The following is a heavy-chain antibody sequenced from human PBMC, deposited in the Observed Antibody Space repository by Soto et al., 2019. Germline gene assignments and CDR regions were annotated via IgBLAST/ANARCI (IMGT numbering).Heavy chain of an antibody. D-gene: IGHD6-19*01. CDR3: ARREQWLENFDF. Sequence: ASVEVSCKTSGYTFTGYYIHWIRQAPGQGLEWMGWINPNSGDSDYSQEFQGRVTMTSDTSITTAYMQLTRLRSDDTAVYYCARREQWLENFDFWGQGPLITFYS. CDR1: GYTFTGYY. J-gene: IGHJ4*02. CDR2: INPNSGDS. V-gene: IGHV1-2*02.